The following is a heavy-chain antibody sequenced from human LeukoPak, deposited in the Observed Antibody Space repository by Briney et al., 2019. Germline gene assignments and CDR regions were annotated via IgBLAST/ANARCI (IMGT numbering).Heavy chain of an antibody. J-gene: IGHJ4*02. CDR2: ISTSGDST. CDR3: ARGGLLWFGEPPHYFDY. V-gene: IGHV3-21*06. Sequence: GGSLRLSCAASGFTFSSQNMNWARQAPGKGLEWVAYISTSGDSTKYADSVEGRFTISRDNAENSLYLQMNSLRAEDTAVYYCARGGLLWFGEPPHYFDYWGQGTLVTVSS. D-gene: IGHD3-10*01. CDR1: GFTFSSQN.